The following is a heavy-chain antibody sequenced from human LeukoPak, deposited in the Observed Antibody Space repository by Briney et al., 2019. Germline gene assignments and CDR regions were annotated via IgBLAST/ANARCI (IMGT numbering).Heavy chain of an antibody. CDR1: GFTFSSYS. V-gene: IGHV3-21*01. D-gene: IGHD2-8*01. Sequence: PGGSLRLSCAASGFTFSSYSMNWVRQAPGKGLEWVSSISSSSYIYYADSVKGRFTISRDNAKNSLYLQMNSLRAEDTAVYYCAREGLYCTNGVCYRVVDYWGQGTLVTVSS. CDR3: AREGLYCTNGVCYRVVDY. J-gene: IGHJ4*02. CDR2: ISSSSYI.